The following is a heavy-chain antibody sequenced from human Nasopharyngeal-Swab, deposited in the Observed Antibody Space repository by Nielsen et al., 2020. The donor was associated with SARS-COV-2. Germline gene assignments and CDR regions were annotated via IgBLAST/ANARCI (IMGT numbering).Heavy chain of an antibody. CDR1: GFTFSTFW. J-gene: IGHJ3*01. CDR3: ARGVPAAMRSALVF. Sequence: GESLKISCAASGFTFSTFWMTWVRQAPGKGPEWVAHISHDGSEENYVDSVKGRFTVSRDNAKNSVYLQMSSLRAEDTALYYCARGVPAAMRSALVFWGQGTTVTVSS. CDR2: ISHDGSEE. V-gene: IGHV3-7*03. D-gene: IGHD2-2*01.